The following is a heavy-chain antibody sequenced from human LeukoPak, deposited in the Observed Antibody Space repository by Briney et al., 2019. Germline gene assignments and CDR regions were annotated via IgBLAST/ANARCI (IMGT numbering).Heavy chain of an antibody. Sequence: ASVKVSCKASGGTLSSYAISWVRQAPGQGLEWMGGIIPIFGTANYAQKFQGRVTITTDESTSTAYMELSSLRSEDTAVYYCANNRLLGMNWFDPWGQGTLVTVSS. CDR3: ANNRLLGMNWFDP. D-gene: IGHD3-16*01. CDR2: IIPIFGTA. J-gene: IGHJ5*02. CDR1: GGTLSSYA. V-gene: IGHV1-69*05.